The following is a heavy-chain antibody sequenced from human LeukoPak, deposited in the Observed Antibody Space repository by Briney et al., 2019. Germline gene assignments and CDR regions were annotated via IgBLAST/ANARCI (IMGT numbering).Heavy chain of an antibody. CDR3: ARAQYQLLCWVLDY. CDR2: INHSGST. D-gene: IGHD2-2*01. J-gene: IGHJ4*02. V-gene: IGHV4-34*01. CDR1: GGSFSGYY. Sequence: SETLSLTCAVYGGSFSGYYWSWIRQPPGKGLEWIGEINHSGSTNYNPSLKSRVTISVDTSKNQFSLKLSSVTAADTAVYYCARAQYQLLCWVLDYWGQGTLVTVSS.